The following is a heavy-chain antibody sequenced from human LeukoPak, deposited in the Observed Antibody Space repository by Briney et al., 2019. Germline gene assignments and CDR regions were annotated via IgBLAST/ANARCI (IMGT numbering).Heavy chain of an antibody. Sequence: GGSLRLSCAASGXTFSRYSMNWVRQAPGRGLEWVSSISSSSSYIYYADSLKGRFTISRDNAKNSLYLQMNSLRAEDTAVYFCARDRIIYGDYGDAFDIWGQGTMVTVSS. CDR2: ISSSSSYI. CDR1: GXTFSRYS. V-gene: IGHV3-21*01. D-gene: IGHD4-17*01. J-gene: IGHJ3*02. CDR3: ARDRIIYGDYGDAFDI.